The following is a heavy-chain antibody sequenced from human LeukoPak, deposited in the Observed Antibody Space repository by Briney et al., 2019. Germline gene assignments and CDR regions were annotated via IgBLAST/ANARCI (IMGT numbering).Heavy chain of an antibody. J-gene: IGHJ1*01. V-gene: IGHV1-69*04. CDR2: IIPILGIA. CDR3: ASGYRLSSSWGPEALEYFQH. CDR1: GGTFSSYA. Sequence: ASVKVSCKASGGTFSSYAISWVRQAPGQGLEWMGRIIPILGIANYAQKFQGRVTITADKSASTAYMELSSLRSEDTAVYYCASGYRLSSSWGPEALEYFQHWGQGTLVTVSS. D-gene: IGHD6-13*01.